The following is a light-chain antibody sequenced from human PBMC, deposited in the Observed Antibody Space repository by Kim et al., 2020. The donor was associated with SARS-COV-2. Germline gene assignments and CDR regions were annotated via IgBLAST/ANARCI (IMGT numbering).Light chain of an antibody. CDR3: LLTYSGARVV. Sequence: QAVVTQEPSLTVSPGGTVTLTCGSSSGPVTTGHHPYWFQKRPGQAPRTLIYDAVKKQSWTPARFSGSLLGGTAALTLSGAQPEDEAEYYCLLTYSGARVVFGGGTKLTVL. J-gene: IGLJ3*02. CDR1: SGPVTTGHH. V-gene: IGLV7-46*01. CDR2: DAV.